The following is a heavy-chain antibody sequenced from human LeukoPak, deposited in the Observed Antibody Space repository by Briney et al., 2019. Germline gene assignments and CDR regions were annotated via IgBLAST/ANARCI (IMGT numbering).Heavy chain of an antibody. V-gene: IGHV3-30*18. J-gene: IGHJ4*02. CDR2: ISYEGSNK. D-gene: IGHD6-13*01. Sequence: PRGALRLSCAASGFTFSSYGMHWVRQDPGKGLEWVAVISYEGSNKYYADSVEGRFNNSRDNSKNTLYLQMNSLRAEDTAVYYCAKAIYGSWYVGIDYWGQGTLVTVSS. CDR1: GFTFSSYG. CDR3: AKAIYGSWYVGIDY.